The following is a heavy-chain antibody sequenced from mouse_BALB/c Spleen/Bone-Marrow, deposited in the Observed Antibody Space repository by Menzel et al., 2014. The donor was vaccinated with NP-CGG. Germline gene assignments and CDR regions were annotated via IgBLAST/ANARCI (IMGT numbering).Heavy chain of an antibody. V-gene: IGHV1S81*02. CDR3: ARINGYDY. Sequence: QVQLQQSGAELVKPGASVKLSCKASGYIFTSYWMHWVKQRPGQGLEWIGEIDPGTGRTDYNKKFKSRATLTVDKSSSTAYMHLSSLTSEDSAVYYCARINGYDYWGQGTTLTVSS. CDR2: IDPGTGRT. CDR1: GYIFTSYW. J-gene: IGHJ2*01. D-gene: IGHD2-2*01.